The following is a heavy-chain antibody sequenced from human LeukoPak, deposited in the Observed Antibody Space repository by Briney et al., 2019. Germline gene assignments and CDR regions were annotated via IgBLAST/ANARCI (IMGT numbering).Heavy chain of an antibody. Sequence: GGSLRLSCAASGFTFSNAWMSWVRQAPGKGPEWVGRIKSKTDGWTTDYAAPVKGRFTISRDDSKNTLYLQMNSLKTEDTAVYYCTTNNVRTYYDYVWGSPSPLLDYWGQGTLVTVSS. D-gene: IGHD3-16*01. V-gene: IGHV3-15*01. J-gene: IGHJ4*02. CDR2: IKSKTDGWTT. CDR3: TTNNVRTYYDYVWGSPSPLLDY. CDR1: GFTFSNAW.